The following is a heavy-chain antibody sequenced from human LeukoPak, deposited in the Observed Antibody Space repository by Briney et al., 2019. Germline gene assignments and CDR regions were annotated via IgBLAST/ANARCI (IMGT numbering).Heavy chain of an antibody. D-gene: IGHD4-17*01. CDR3: ASSSYGDLPFDY. J-gene: IGHJ4*02. CDR1: GYTFTSYD. V-gene: IGHV1-8*03. Sequence: ASVKVSCKASGYTFTSYDNNWVRQATGQGLEWMGWMNPNSGNTGYAQKFQGRVTITRNTSISTAYMELSSLRSEDTAVYYCASSSYGDLPFDYWGQGTLVTVSS. CDR2: MNPNSGNT.